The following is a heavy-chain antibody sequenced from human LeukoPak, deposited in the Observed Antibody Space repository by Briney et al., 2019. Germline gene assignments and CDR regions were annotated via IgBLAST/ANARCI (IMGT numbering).Heavy chain of an antibody. J-gene: IGHJ6*03. Sequence: SETLSLTCAVYGGSFSGYYWSWIRQPPGKGLEWIGEINHSGSTNYNPSLKSRVTISVDTSKNQFSLKLSSVTAADTAVYYCARGLQLRYYYYYMDVWGKGTTVTVSS. CDR2: INHSGST. V-gene: IGHV4-34*01. D-gene: IGHD4-23*01. CDR3: ARGLQLRYYYYYMDV. CDR1: GGSFSGYY.